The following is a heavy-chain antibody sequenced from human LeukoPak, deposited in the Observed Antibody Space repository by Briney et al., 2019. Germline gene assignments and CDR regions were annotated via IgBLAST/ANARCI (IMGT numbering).Heavy chain of an antibody. J-gene: IGHJ4*02. Sequence: SETLSLTCAVYGGSFSGYYWSWIRQPPGKGLEWIGEINHSGSTNYNPSLKSRVTISVDTSKNQFSLKLSSVTAADTAVYYCASAYGSGSHPLDYWGQGTLVTVSS. CDR1: GGSFSGYY. CDR3: ASAYGSGSHPLDY. D-gene: IGHD3-10*01. V-gene: IGHV4-34*01. CDR2: INHSGST.